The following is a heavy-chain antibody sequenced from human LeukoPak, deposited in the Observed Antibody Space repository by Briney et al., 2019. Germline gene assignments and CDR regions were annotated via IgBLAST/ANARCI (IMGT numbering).Heavy chain of an antibody. CDR1: GTSISGSGYY. Sequence: SETLSLTCAVSGTSISGSGYYLGWIRQPPGKGLKWIGNIYYTGNTYYNASLQSRVTISIDTSKNQFSLRLNSVTAADTAMYYCAKSGGYGLIDYWGQGTLVTVSS. D-gene: IGHD1-26*01. CDR2: IYYTGNT. J-gene: IGHJ4*02. V-gene: IGHV4-39*01. CDR3: AKSGGYGLIDY.